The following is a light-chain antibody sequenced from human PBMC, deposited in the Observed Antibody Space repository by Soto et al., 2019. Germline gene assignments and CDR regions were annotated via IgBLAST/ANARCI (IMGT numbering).Light chain of an antibody. J-gene: IGKJ1*01. CDR3: QHSYSTPPWT. CDR2: AAS. Sequence: DIQMTQSPSSLSASVGDRVTITCRASQSISSYLNWYHQKPGKAPKLLIYAASSLQSGVPSRFSGSGSGTDFTLTISSLQPEDFATYYCQHSYSTPPWTFGQGTKVEMK. CDR1: QSISSY. V-gene: IGKV1-39*01.